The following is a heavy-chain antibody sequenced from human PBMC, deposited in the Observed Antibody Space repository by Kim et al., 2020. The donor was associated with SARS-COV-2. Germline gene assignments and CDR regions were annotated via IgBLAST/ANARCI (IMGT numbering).Heavy chain of an antibody. D-gene: IGHD6-13*01. Sequence: GGSLSLSCVASGFSFTTYAMSCVRQAHGKGLEWVSTSRGIGGSTYYGDSVTGRFTISRDNSKNTLYLQMDSLRADDTAVAYRAKQYSSIWYDAFAFWGQG. V-gene: IGHV3-23*01. J-gene: IGHJ3*01. CDR2: SRGIGGST. CDR3: AKQYSSIWYDAFAF. CDR1: GFSFTTYA.